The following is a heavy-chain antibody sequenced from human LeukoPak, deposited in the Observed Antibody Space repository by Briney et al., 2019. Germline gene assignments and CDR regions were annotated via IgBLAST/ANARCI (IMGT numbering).Heavy chain of an antibody. Sequence: GGSLRLSCAASGFTFTSSDIQHWVRQPPGKGLEWVALLRYDGSNKYYADSVKGRFTISRDNSKNTLYLQMNSLRAEDTAVYYCARDQAAAGTGPLEDWGQGTLVTVSS. J-gene: IGHJ4*02. D-gene: IGHD6-13*01. CDR2: LRYDGSNK. CDR1: GFTFTSSD. V-gene: IGHV3-30*02. CDR3: ARDQAAAGTGPLED.